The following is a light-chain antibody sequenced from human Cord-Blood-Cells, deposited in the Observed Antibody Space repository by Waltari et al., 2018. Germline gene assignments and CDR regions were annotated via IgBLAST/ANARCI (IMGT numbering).Light chain of an antibody. J-gene: IGLJ1*01. CDR2: EGS. CDR1: SSDVGSYNL. Sequence: QSALTQPASVSGSPGQPTSISCTGTSSDVGSYNLVSWYQQHPGKAPKLMIYEGSNRPSGVTNRFSGSKTGNTASLTISGLQAEDEADYYCCSYAGSSTYVFGTGTKVTVL. CDR3: CSYAGSSTYV. V-gene: IGLV2-23*01.